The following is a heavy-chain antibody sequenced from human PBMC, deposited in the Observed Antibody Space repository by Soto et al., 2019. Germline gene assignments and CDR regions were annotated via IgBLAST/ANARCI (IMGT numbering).Heavy chain of an antibody. CDR2: ISSSSIYI. CDR1: GFTFSSYI. V-gene: IGHV3-21*01. D-gene: IGHD6-13*01. J-gene: IGHJ5*02. CDR3: ARDGLVISRSWYVANWIDP. Sequence: GGSLRLSCAASGFTFSSYIMNWVRQAPGKGLEWVSSISSSSIYIYYADSVKGRFTISRDNAKNSLYLQMNSLRAEDTAVYYSARDGLVISRSWYVANWIDPWGQGPMLTV.